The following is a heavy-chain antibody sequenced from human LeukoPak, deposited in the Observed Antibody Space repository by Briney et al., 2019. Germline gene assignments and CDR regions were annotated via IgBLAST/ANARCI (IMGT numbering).Heavy chain of an antibody. CDR1: GGSISSSNW. D-gene: IGHD3-10*01. CDR3: ARSGNYYGSGSYSPDDAFDI. CDR2: IYHSGST. J-gene: IGHJ3*02. V-gene: IGHV4-4*02. Sequence: SGTLSLTCAVSGGSISSSNWWSWVRQPPGKGLEWIGEIYHSGSTNYNPSLKSRVTISVDKSKNQFSLKLSSVTVADTAVYYCARSGNYYGSGSYSPDDAFDIWGQGTMVTVSS.